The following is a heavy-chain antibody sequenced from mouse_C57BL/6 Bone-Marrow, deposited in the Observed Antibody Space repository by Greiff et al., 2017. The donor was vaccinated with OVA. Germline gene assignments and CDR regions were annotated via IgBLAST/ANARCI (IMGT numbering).Heavy chain of an antibody. CDR1: GFTFSSYG. CDR2: ISSGGSYT. D-gene: IGHD3-1*01. CDR3: ARGGSFAY. J-gene: IGHJ3*01. Sequence: EVMLVESGGDLVKPGGSLKLSCAASGFTFSSYGMSWVRQTPDKRLEWVATISSGGSYTYYPDSVKGRFTISRDNAKNTLYLQMSSLKSEDTAMYYCARGGSFAYGGQGTLVTVSA. V-gene: IGHV5-6*02.